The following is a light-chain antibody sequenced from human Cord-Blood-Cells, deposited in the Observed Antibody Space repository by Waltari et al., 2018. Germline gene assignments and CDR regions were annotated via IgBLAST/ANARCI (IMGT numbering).Light chain of an antibody. CDR2: DVS. CDR3: CSYAGSYTWV. Sequence: QSALTQPRSVSGSPGQSVTISCTGTSSDVGGSNYVSWYQQRPGKAPKLMIYDVSKRPSGVPDRFSGSKSGNTASLTISGLQAEDEADYYCCSYAGSYTWVFGGGTKLTVL. V-gene: IGLV2-11*01. CDR1: SSDVGGSNY. J-gene: IGLJ3*02.